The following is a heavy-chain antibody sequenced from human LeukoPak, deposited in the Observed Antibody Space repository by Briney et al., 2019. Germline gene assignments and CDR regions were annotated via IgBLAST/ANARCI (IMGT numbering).Heavy chain of an antibody. J-gene: IGHJ6*02. D-gene: IGHD3-3*01. CDR3: ARDPSSYDFWSGYSPYGMDV. Sequence: SSETLSLTCTVSGGSISSYYWSWIRQPAGKGLEWIGRIYTSGSTNYNSSLKSRVTMSVDTSKNQFSLKLSSVTAADTAVYYCARDPSSYDFWSGYSPYGMDVWGQGTTVTVSS. CDR1: GGSISSYY. CDR2: IYTSGST. V-gene: IGHV4-4*07.